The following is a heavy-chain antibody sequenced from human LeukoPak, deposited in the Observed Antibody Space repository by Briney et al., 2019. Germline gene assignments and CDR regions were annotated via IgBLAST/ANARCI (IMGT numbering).Heavy chain of an antibody. Sequence: GGSLRLSCAASGFTFSSYSMNWVRQAPGKGLEWVSSISSSSSYIYYADSVKGRFTISRDNAKNSLYLQMNSLRAEDTAVYYCTRDKVTIFGVAIDYWGQGTLVTVSS. V-gene: IGHV3-21*01. D-gene: IGHD3-3*01. CDR3: TRDKVTIFGVAIDY. CDR2: ISSSSSYI. J-gene: IGHJ4*02. CDR1: GFTFSSYS.